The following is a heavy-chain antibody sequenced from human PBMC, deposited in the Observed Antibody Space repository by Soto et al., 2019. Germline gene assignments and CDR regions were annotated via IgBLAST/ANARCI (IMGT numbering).Heavy chain of an antibody. Sequence: PGESLRLSCGASGVTFSPYNMNWVRQAPGKGLEWVSYMSTTNAIYYADSVRGRFTISRDNAKNLLDLQMNSLREEDTAVYYCVRDYGYVFYF. CDR2: MSTTNAI. CDR1: GVTFSPYN. V-gene: IGHV3-48*02. D-gene: IGHD3-10*01. J-gene: IGHJ1*01. CDR3: VRDYGYVFYF.